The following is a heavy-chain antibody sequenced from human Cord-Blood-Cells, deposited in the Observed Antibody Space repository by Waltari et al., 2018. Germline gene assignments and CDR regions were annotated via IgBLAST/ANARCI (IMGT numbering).Heavy chain of an antibody. CDR3: ARSGSYYIPFDY. Sequence: EVQLVESGGGVVQPGGSLRPSCAASGFTLSSYWMSWVPQARGKGLDWVANIKQDGSEKYYVDSVKGRFTISRDNAKNSLYLQMNSLRAEDTAVYYCARSGSYYIPFDYWGQGTLVTVSS. CDR2: IKQDGSEK. V-gene: IGHV3-7*01. D-gene: IGHD1-26*01. J-gene: IGHJ4*02. CDR1: GFTLSSYW.